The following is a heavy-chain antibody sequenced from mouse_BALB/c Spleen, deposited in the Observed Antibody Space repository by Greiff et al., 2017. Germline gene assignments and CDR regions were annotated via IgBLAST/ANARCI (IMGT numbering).Heavy chain of an antibody. J-gene: IGHJ1*01. D-gene: IGHD1-1*01. Sequence: EVKVVESGGGLVKPGGSLKLSCAASGFTFSSYAMSWVRQTPEKRLEWVASISSGGSTYYPDSVKGRFTISRDNARNILYLQMSSLRSEDTAMYYCARRDYGSSYWYFDVWGAGTTVTVSS. CDR3: ARRDYGSSYWYFDV. CDR1: GFTFSSYA. CDR2: ISSGGST. V-gene: IGHV5-6-5*01.